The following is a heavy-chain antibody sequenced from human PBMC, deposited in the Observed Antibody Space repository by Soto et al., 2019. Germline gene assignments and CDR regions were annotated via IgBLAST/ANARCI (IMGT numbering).Heavy chain of an antibody. Sequence: SETLSLTCAVSGESINSNYCWTWVRQPPGKGLEWIAEIYYSGGTSYNPSLQSRVTISLDASKSQFSLNVASVTGADTAVYYCARSVILTGGSYKGLIRLHYSETWGPGTLVTVSS. D-gene: IGHD3-9*01. CDR1: GESINSNYC. J-gene: IGHJ4*02. V-gene: IGHV4-4*02. CDR3: ARSVILTGGSYKGLIRLHYSET. CDR2: IYYSGGT.